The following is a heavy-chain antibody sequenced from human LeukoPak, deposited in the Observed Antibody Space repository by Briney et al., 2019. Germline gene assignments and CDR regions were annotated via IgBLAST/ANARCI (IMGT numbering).Heavy chain of an antibody. V-gene: IGHV3-74*01. CDR2: IFTDGSTT. CDR3: ARELPREVTLDY. CDR1: EFNFFSYG. D-gene: IGHD2-21*02. J-gene: IGHJ4*01. Sequence: GGSLRLSCVASEFNFFSYGMQWIRQAPGKGLVWVSRIFTDGSTTSYADSVKGRFTISRDNAKNTLYLEMKSLRVEDTAVYYCARELPREVTLDYWGQGTLVTVSP.